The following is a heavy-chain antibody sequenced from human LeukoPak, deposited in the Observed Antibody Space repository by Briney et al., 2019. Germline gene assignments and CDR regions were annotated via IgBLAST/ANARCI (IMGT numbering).Heavy chain of an antibody. J-gene: IGHJ4*02. CDR1: GYSISSGYY. D-gene: IGHD1-26*01. Sequence: SETLSLTCTVSGYSISSGYYWGWIRQPPGKGLEWIGSIYHSGSTYYNPSLKSRVTISADTSKNQFSLKLSSVTAADTAVYYCARVAVYYDYWGQGTLVTVSS. CDR3: ARVAVYYDY. V-gene: IGHV4-38-2*02. CDR2: IYHSGST.